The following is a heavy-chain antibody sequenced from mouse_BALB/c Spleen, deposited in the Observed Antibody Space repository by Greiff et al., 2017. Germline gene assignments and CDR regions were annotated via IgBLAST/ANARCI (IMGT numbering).Heavy chain of an antibody. J-gene: IGHJ2*01. D-gene: IGHD1-1*01. V-gene: IGHV1S137*01. Sequence: VKLMESGAELVRPGVSVKISCKGSGYTFTDYAMHWVKQSHAKSLEWIGVISTYYGDASYNQKFKGKATMTVDKSSSTAYMELARLTSEDSAIYYCARRATVPFDYWGQGTTLTVSS. CDR2: ISTYYGDA. CDR1: GYTFTDYA. CDR3: ARRATVPFDY.